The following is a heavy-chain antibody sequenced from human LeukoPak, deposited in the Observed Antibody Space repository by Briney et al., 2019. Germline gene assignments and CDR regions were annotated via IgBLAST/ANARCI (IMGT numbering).Heavy chain of an antibody. V-gene: IGHV4-59*01. J-gene: IGHJ4*02. CDR3: ARVSGDSSGYYSS. D-gene: IGHD3-22*01. CDR1: GGSISSYY. Sequence: SETLSLTCTVSGGSISSYYWSWIRQPPGKGLEWIGYIYYSGSTNYNPSLKSRVTISVDTSKNQFSLKLSSVTAADTAVYYCARVSGDSSGYYSSWGQGTLVTVSS. CDR2: IYYSGST.